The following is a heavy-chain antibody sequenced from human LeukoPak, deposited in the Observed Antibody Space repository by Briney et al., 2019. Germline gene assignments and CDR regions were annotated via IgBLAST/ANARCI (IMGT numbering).Heavy chain of an antibody. CDR1: GYTFTSYY. Sequence: ASVKVSCKASGYTFTSYYMHWVRQAPGQGLEWMGIINPSGGSTSYAQEFQGRVTMTRDTSTSTVYMELSSLRSEDTAVYYCARLMDYYDIASAFDIWGQGTMVTVSS. J-gene: IGHJ3*02. D-gene: IGHD3-22*01. V-gene: IGHV1-46*01. CDR3: ARLMDYYDIASAFDI. CDR2: INPSGGST.